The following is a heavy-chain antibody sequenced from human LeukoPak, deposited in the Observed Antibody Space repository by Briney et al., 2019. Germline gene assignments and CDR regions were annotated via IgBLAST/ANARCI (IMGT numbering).Heavy chain of an antibody. CDR3: AKKNRDIVVVPAATYDY. J-gene: IGHJ4*02. CDR2: ISGSGGST. CDR1: GFTFSSYA. Sequence: PGGSLRLSCAASGFTFSSYAMSWVRQAPGKGLEWVSAISGSGGSTYYADSVKGRFTISRDNSKNTLYLQVNSLRAEDTAVYYCAKKNRDIVVVPAATYDYWGQGTLVTVSS. V-gene: IGHV3-23*01. D-gene: IGHD2-2*01.